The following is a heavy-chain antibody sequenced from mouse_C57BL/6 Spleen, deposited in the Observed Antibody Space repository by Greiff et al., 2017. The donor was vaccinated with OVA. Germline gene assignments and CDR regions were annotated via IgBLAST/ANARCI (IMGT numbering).Heavy chain of an antibody. CDR2: FYPYNDDT. Sequence: QVQLKQPGAELVKPGASVKMSCKASGYTFTTYPIEWMKQNHGNSLEWIGNFYPYNDDTKYNEKFKGKATLTVEKSSSTVYLELSRLTADDSSVYDCARLNDYGRAYYAMDYWGQGTSVTVSS. V-gene: IGHV1-47*01. CDR3: ARLNDYGRAYYAMDY. CDR1: GYTFTTYP. J-gene: IGHJ4*01. D-gene: IGHD2-4*01.